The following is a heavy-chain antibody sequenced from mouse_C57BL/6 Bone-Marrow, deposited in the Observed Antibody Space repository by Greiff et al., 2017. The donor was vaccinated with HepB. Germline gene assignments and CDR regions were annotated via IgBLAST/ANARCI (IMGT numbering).Heavy chain of an antibody. CDR1: GYTFTSYW. D-gene: IGHD3-2*02. CDR3: ARFRQLRLRPWFAY. V-gene: IGHV1-64*01. CDR2: IHPNSGST. Sequence: QVQLQQPGAELVKPGASVKLSCKASGYTFTSYWMHWVKQRPGQGLEWIGMIHPNSGSTNYNEKFKSKATLTVDKSSSTAYMQLSSLTSEDSAVYYCARFRQLRLRPWFAYWGQGTLVTVSA. J-gene: IGHJ3*01.